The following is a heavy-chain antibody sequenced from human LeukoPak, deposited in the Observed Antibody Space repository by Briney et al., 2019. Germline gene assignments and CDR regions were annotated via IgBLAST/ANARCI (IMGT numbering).Heavy chain of an antibody. D-gene: IGHD3-9*01. V-gene: IGHV3-48*01. Sequence: GGSLRLSCAASGFTFSSYSMNWVRQAPGKGLEWVSYISSSSSTIYCADSVKGRFTISRDNAKNSLYLQMNSLRAEDTAVYYCASLPRSYRTILTGNWFDPWGQGTLVTVSS. CDR2: ISSSSSTI. CDR3: ASLPRSYRTILTGNWFDP. J-gene: IGHJ5*02. CDR1: GFTFSSYS.